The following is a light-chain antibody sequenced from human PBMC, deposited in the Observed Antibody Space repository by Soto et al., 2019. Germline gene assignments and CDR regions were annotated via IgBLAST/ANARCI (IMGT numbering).Light chain of an antibody. CDR1: QNIRNY. V-gene: IGKV1-39*01. Sequence: DIQMTQSPSSLSASVGDRVTITCRASQNIRNYLNWYQQRPGKTPNLLVYAASNLRSGVPPRFSGCGSGTLFTLTITTLQPEDFATYYCQQIHSTSSYTFGQGTRVDIK. CDR3: QQIHSTSSYT. CDR2: AAS. J-gene: IGKJ2*01.